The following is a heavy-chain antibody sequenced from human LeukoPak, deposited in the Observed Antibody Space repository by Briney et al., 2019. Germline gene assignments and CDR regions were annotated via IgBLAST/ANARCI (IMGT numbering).Heavy chain of an antibody. CDR1: GYTFTSYG. J-gene: IGHJ4*02. CDR2: INPNSDGT. CDR3: ARDIKRNGSTYVDY. Sequence: ASVKVSCKASGYTFTSYGISWVRQAPGQGLEWMGRINPNSDGTNYAQKFQGRVTMTTDASISTAYMDLSRLRSDDTAVYYCARDIKRNGSTYVDYWGQGTLVTDSS. D-gene: IGHD6-13*01. V-gene: IGHV1-2*06.